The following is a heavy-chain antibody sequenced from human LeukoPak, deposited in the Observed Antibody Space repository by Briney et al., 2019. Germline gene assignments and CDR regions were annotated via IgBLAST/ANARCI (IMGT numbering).Heavy chain of an antibody. CDR2: IRSKAYGGTT. CDR1: GFTFGDYA. CDR3: TRSTAVAGFDY. D-gene: IGHD6-19*01. J-gene: IGHJ4*02. Sequence: HPGGSLRLSCTASGFTFGDYAMSCFRQAPGKGLEWVGFIRSKAYGGTTEYAASVKGRFTISRDDSKSIAYLQMNSLKTEDTAVYYYTRSTAVAGFDYWGQGTLVTVSS. V-gene: IGHV3-49*03.